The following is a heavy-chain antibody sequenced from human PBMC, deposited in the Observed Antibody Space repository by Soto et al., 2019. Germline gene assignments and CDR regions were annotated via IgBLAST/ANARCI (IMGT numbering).Heavy chain of an antibody. V-gene: IGHV4-31*03. CDR1: GGPISSGGYY. D-gene: IGHD3-22*01. CDR2: IYYSGST. CDR3: ARRLYYDSSGFEGGGMDV. J-gene: IGHJ6*02. Sequence: SETLSLTCTVSGGPISSGGYYWSWIRQHPGKGLEWIGYIYYSGSTYYNPSLKSRVTISVDTSKNQFSLKLSSVTAADTAVYYCARRLYYDSSGFEGGGMDVWGQGTMVTVSS.